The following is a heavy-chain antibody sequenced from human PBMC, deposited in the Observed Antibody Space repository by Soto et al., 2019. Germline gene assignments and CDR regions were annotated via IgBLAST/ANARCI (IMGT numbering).Heavy chain of an antibody. D-gene: IGHD6-19*01. Sequence: EVQLVESGGGLVQPGGSLRLSCAASGFTFSSYSMNWVRQAPGKGLEWVSYISSSSSTIYYADSVKGRFTISRDNAKNSLYLQMNSPRDEDTAVYYCARDYEARAGLQWLALPIDYWGQGTLVTVSS. J-gene: IGHJ4*02. CDR2: ISSSSSTI. CDR1: GFTFSSYS. V-gene: IGHV3-48*02. CDR3: ARDYEARAGLQWLALPIDY.